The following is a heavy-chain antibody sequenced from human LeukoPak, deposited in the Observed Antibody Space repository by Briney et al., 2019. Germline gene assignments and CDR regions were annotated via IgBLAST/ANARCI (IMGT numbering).Heavy chain of an antibody. CDR3: ARDRPTGASRLFVVQ. CDR1: GFTFSSYG. D-gene: IGHD3-3*01. J-gene: IGHJ4*02. CDR2: IRYDGSNK. V-gene: IGHV3-30*02. Sequence: GGSLRLSCAASGFTFSSYGMHWVRQAPGKGLEWVAFIRYDGSNKYYADSVKGRFTISRDNSKNSLYLLMNSLRAEDTAVYYCARDRPTGASRLFVVQWGQGTLVTVSS.